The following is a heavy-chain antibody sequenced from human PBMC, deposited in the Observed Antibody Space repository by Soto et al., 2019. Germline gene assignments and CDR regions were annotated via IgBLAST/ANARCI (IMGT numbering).Heavy chain of an antibody. CDR2: INHSGST. CDR3: ASRARLRIKSLCMDV. V-gene: IGHV4-34*01. J-gene: IGHJ6*02. Sequence: SETLSLTCAVYGGSFSGYYWSWIRQPPGKGLEWIGEINHSGSTNYNPSLKSRVTISVDTSKNQFYLKLSSVTAADTAVYYCASRARLRIKSLCMDVWGQGTTVTVSS. D-gene: IGHD3-16*02. CDR1: GGSFSGYY.